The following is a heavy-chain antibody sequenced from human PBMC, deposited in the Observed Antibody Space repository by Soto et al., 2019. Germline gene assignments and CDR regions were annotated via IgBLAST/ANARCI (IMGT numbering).Heavy chain of an antibody. D-gene: IGHD6-6*01. V-gene: IGHV3-48*01. Sequence: PGGSLRLSCAASGFTFSSYSMNWVRQAPGKGLEWVSYISGSSSTIYYADSVKGRFTISRDNAKNSLYLQMNSLRAEDTAVYYCARSIAARLNWFDPWGQGTLVTVSS. CDR3: ARSIAARLNWFDP. J-gene: IGHJ5*02. CDR2: ISGSSSTI. CDR1: GFTFSSYS.